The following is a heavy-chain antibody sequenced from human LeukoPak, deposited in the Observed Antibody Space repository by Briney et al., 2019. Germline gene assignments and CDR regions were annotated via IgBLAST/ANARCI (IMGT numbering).Heavy chain of an antibody. CDR2: IDPSDSYT. CDR1: GYSFTSYW. V-gene: IGHV5-10-1*01. D-gene: IGHD3-10*01. J-gene: IGHJ4*02. CDR3: ARRPLYGSGSYYTPYFDY. Sequence: GESLKISCKGSGYSFTSYWISWVRQMPGKGLEWMGRIDPSDSYTNYSPSFQGHVTLSPDKSISTAYLQWSSLKASDTAMYYCARRPLYGSGSYYTPYFDYWGQGTLVTVSS.